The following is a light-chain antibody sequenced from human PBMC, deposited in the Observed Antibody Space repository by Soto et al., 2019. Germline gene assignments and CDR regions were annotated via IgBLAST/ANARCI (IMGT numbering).Light chain of an antibody. Sequence: EIVMTESPCTRSVCPGERATLSCRASQSVSGNLAWYQQKPGQAPRLLIYGASTRATGIPARFSGSGSGTEFTLTISSLQSEDFAVYYCPQYNDWPPWTFGQGTKV. V-gene: IGKV3-15*01. J-gene: IGKJ1*01. CDR3: PQYNDWPPWT. CDR1: QSVSGN. CDR2: GAS.